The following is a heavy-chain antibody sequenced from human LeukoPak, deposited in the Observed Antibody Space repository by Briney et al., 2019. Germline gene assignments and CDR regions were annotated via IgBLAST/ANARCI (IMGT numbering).Heavy chain of an antibody. V-gene: IGHV3-30*02. Sequence: GGSLRLSCAASGFTFSSHGMHWVRQAPGKGLEWVAFIRYDGSNKYYADSVKGRFTISRDNSKNTLYLQMNSLRAEDTAVYYCAKDQVLLWFGTSSDEGIDYWGQGTLVTVSS. D-gene: IGHD3-10*01. CDR3: AKDQVLLWFGTSSDEGIDY. CDR1: GFTFSSHG. CDR2: IRYDGSNK. J-gene: IGHJ4*02.